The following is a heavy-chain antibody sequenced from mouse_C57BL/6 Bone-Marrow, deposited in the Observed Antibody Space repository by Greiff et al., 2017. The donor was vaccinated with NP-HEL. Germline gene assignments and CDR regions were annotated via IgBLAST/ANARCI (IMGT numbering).Heavy chain of an antibody. CDR3: ARRWLLPSHAMDY. V-gene: IGHV1-26*01. D-gene: IGHD2-3*01. J-gene: IGHJ4*01. Sequence: EVQLQQSGPELVKPGASVKISCKASGYTFTDYYMNWVKQSHGKSLEWIGDINPNNGGTSYNQKFKGKATLTVDKSSSTAYMELRSLTSEDSAVYYCARRWLLPSHAMDYWGQGTSVTVSS. CDR1: GYTFTDYY. CDR2: INPNNGGT.